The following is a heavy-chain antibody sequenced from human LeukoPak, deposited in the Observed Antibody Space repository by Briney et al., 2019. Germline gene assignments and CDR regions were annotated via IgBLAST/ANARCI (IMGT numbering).Heavy chain of an antibody. CDR2: ISGSGGST. CDR3: AKEAYYDSSGYYYRPRNFDY. CDR1: GFTFSSYA. Sequence: GGSLRLSCAASGFTFSSYAMSWDRQAPGKGLEWVSAISGSGGSTYYADSVKGRFTISRDNSKNTLYLQMNSLRAEDTAIYYCAKEAYYDSSGYYYRPRNFDYWGQGTLVTVSS. J-gene: IGHJ4*02. V-gene: IGHV3-23*01. D-gene: IGHD3-22*01.